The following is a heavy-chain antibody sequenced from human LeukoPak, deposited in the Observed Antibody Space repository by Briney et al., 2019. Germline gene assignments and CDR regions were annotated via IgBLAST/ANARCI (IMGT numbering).Heavy chain of an antibody. CDR2: IIPIFGTA. D-gene: IGHD3-10*01. CDR3: ARVEIRPNYYGSGSYYNDPNNWFDP. J-gene: IGHJ5*02. V-gene: IGHV1-69*13. Sequence: SVKVSCKASGGTFSSYAISWVRQAPGQGLEWMGGIIPIFGTANYAQKFQGRVTITADESTITAYMELSSLRSEDTAVYYCARVEIRPNYYGSGSYYNDPNNWFDPWGQGTLVTVSS. CDR1: GGTFSSYA.